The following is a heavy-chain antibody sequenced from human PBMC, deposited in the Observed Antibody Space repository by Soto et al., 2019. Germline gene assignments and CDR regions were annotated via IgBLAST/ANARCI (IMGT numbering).Heavy chain of an antibody. CDR3: ARVYSGSYSDY. V-gene: IGHV4-4*02. CDR2: IFHSGST. CDR1: GGSISSNNW. D-gene: IGHD1-26*01. Sequence: QVQLQESGPGLVKPSGTLSLTCAVSGGSISSNNWWSWVRQPPGKGLEWIGEIFHSGSTHYSPSLKSRVTISVDKSKNQFALKLTSVTAADTAVYYCARVYSGSYSDYWGQGTLVTVSS. J-gene: IGHJ4*02.